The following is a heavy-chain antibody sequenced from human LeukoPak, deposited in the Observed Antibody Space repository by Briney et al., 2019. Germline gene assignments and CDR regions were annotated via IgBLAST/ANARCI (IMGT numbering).Heavy chain of an antibody. CDR1: GGSISSYY. V-gene: IGHV4-59*01. D-gene: IGHD3-22*01. CDR2: IYYSGST. J-gene: IGHJ4*02. CDR3: ARWGAYDSSGYYLIDY. Sequence: SETLSLTCTVSGGSISSYYWSWIRQPPGKGLEWIGYIYYSGSTNYNPSLKSRVTISVDTSKNQFSLKLSSVTAADTAVYYCARWGAYDSSGYYLIDYWGQGTLVTVSS.